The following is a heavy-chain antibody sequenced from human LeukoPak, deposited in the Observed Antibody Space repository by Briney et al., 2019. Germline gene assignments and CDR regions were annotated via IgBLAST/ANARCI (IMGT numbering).Heavy chain of an antibody. Sequence: ASVKVSCKASGYTFTSYGISWVRQAPGQGLEWMGWISAYNGNTNYAQKLQGRVTMTTDTSTSTAYMELRSLRSDDTAVYYCARDRDFWSGLGPAGGMDVWGQGTTVTVSS. D-gene: IGHD3-3*01. J-gene: IGHJ6*02. CDR3: ARDRDFWSGLGPAGGMDV. CDR1: GYTFTSYG. CDR2: ISAYNGNT. V-gene: IGHV1-18*01.